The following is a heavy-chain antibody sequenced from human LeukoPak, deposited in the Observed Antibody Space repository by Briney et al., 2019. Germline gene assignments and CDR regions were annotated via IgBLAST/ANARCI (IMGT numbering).Heavy chain of an antibody. CDR1: GGSIGSYY. CDR3: ARDLPGGYDYVWGSYRLNAFDI. D-gene: IGHD3-16*02. CDR2: IYTSGST. Sequence: SETLSLTCTVSGGSIGSYYWSWIRQPAGKGLEWIGRIYTSGSTNYNPSLKSRVTMSVDTSKNQFSLKLSSVTAADTAVYYCARDLPGGYDYVWGSYRLNAFDIWGQGTMVTVSS. J-gene: IGHJ3*02. V-gene: IGHV4-4*07.